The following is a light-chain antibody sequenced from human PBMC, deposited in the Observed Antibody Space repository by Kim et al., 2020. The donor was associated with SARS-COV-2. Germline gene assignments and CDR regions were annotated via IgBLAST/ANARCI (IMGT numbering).Light chain of an antibody. Sequence: LSTSVGDRVTITCRASQSVSHWLAWYQQNPGKAPKVLIYETSKLKSGVPSRFSGSGFGTEFTLTISSLQPDDFATYYCQQYNTWYTFGQGTKLEIK. CDR1: QSVSHW. J-gene: IGKJ2*01. V-gene: IGKV1-5*03. CDR3: QQYNTWYT. CDR2: ETS.